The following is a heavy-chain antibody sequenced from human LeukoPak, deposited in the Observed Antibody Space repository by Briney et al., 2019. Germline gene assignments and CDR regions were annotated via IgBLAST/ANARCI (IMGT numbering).Heavy chain of an antibody. CDR1: GFTFSSYS. V-gene: IGHV3-21*01. CDR2: ISSSSSYI. J-gene: IGHJ5*02. Sequence: RGSLRLSCAASGFTFSSYSMNWVRQAPGKGLEGVSSISSSSSYIYYADSVKGRFTISRDNAKNSLYLQMNSLRAEDTAVYYCARAPYSSSSGGDWFDPWGQGTLVTVSS. D-gene: IGHD6-6*01. CDR3: ARAPYSSSSGGDWFDP.